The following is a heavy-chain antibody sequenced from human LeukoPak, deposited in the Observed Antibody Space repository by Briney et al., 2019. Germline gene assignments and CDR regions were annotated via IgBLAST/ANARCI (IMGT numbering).Heavy chain of an antibody. D-gene: IGHD5-18*01. CDR2: IRYDGGLQ. Sequence: GGSLRLSCAASGFTFSAFGMHWVRQAPGKGLEWISFIRYDGGLQYYGDSVKGRFSISRDNSKNTLYLQMNSLRTEDTAVYYCAKLADTSTIDYWGQGTLVTVSS. J-gene: IGHJ4*02. CDR1: GFTFSAFG. V-gene: IGHV3-30*02. CDR3: AKLADTSTIDY.